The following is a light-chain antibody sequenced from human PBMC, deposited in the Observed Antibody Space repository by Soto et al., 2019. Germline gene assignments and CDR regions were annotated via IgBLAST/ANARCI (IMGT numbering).Light chain of an antibody. J-gene: IGKJ4*01. CDR2: DAF. CDR1: QSVTTY. CDR3: QQRYNWPLT. V-gene: IGKV3-11*01. Sequence: EIVLTQSPATLSLSPGERATLSCRASQSVTTYLAWYQQKPGQAPRLLIYDAFNSATGIPARFSGSGSGTDFTLTISILEPEDCAVYYCQQRYNWPLTFGGGTKVE.